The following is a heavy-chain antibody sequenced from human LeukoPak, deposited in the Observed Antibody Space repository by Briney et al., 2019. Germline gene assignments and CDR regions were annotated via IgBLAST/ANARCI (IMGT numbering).Heavy chain of an antibody. J-gene: IGHJ5*02. Sequence: GASVKVSCKVSGYTLTELSMHWVRQAPGKGLEWMGGFDPEDGETIYAQKFQGRVTMTEDTSTDTAYMELSSLRSEDTAVYYCATVKEPFGGIAAAGVGWFGPWGQGTLVTVSS. CDR1: GYTLTELS. V-gene: IGHV1-24*01. CDR2: FDPEDGET. D-gene: IGHD6-13*01. CDR3: ATVKEPFGGIAAAGVGWFGP.